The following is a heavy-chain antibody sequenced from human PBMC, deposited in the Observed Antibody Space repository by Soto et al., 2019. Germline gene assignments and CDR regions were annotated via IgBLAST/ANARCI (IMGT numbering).Heavy chain of an antibody. D-gene: IGHD6-25*01. CDR2: IYNDGST. CDR3: ARAASYYGMDV. Sequence: EEQLVATGGGLIQPGGSLRLSCAASGFTVSNHYMNWVRQAPGKGLEWVSVIYNDGSTYYADSVKGRFTISRDNSKNTLYLQMNSLRAEDTAVYYCARAASYYGMDVWGQGTTVTVSS. CDR1: GFTVSNHY. V-gene: IGHV3-53*02. J-gene: IGHJ6*02.